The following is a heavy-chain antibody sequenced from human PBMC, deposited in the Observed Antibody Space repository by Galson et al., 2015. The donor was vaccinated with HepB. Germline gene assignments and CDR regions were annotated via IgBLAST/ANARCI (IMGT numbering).Heavy chain of an antibody. V-gene: IGHV3-23*01. D-gene: IGHD6-13*01. J-gene: IGHJ4*02. Sequence: SLRLSCAASGFSFSTYAMSWVRQAPGKGLEWVSTLSGSGDSTFYADPVKGRFTISRDNSKNTLYMQVNSLRAEDTAVYYCAKGPQASSWYFFDYWGQGTLVTVSS. CDR2: LSGSGDST. CDR1: GFSFSTYA. CDR3: AKGPQASSWYFFDY.